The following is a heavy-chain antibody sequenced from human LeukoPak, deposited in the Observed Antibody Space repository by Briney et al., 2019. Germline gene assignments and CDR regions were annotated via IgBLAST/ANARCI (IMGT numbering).Heavy chain of an antibody. CDR2: MNPNSGNT. J-gene: IGHJ4*02. D-gene: IGHD3-10*01. CDR1: GYTFTSYD. V-gene: IGHV1-8*01. CDR3: AGVRFGELLFGPH. Sequence: GASVKVSCKASGYTFTSYDINWVRQATGQGLEWMGWMNPNSGNTGYAQKFQGRVTMTRNTSISTAYMELSSLRSEDTAVYYCAGVRFGELLFGPHWGQGTLVTVSS.